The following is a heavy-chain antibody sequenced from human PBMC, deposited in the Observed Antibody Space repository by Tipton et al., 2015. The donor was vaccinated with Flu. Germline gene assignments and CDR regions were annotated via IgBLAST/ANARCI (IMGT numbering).Heavy chain of an antibody. D-gene: IGHD2-15*01. J-gene: IGHJ4*02. V-gene: IGHV4-34*01. CDR2: INHSGST. CDR3: ARRPSGAVVAYYFDY. Sequence: GLVKPSETLSLTCAVYGGSFSGYYWSWIRQPPGKGLEWIGEINHSGSTNYNPSLKSRVTISVDTSKNQFSLRVNSVTAADTAVYYCARRPSGAVVAYYFDYWGQGTLVTVSS. CDR1: GGSFSGYY.